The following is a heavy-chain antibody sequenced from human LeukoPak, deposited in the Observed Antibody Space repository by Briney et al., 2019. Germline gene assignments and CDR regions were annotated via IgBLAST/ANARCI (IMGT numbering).Heavy chain of an antibody. CDR3: AREDRDGNSGYAIGD. V-gene: IGHV4-59*01. CDR1: GGSMSGYY. CDR2: IYQNGRT. D-gene: IGHD5-12*01. J-gene: IGHJ4*02. Sequence: KPSETLSLTCTVSGGSMSGYYWSWIRQPPGKGLEWIGYIYQNGRTNYNPSLKSRVTISIDTSKNHFSLNLISVTAADTAVYFCAREDRDGNSGYAIGDWGQGALVTVSS.